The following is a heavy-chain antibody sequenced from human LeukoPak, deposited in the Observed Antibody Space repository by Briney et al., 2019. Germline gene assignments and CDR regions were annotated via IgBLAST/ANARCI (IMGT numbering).Heavy chain of an antibody. CDR1: GFTFSSYA. Sequence: SGRSLRLSCAASGFTFSSYAMHWVRQAPGKGLEWVAVISYDGSNKYYADSVKGRFTISRDNSKNTLYLQMNSLRAEDTAVYYCARVTSHRETMVRGVIRNAFDIWGQGTIVTVSS. J-gene: IGHJ3*02. D-gene: IGHD3-10*01. CDR2: ISYDGSNK. V-gene: IGHV3-30*01. CDR3: ARVTSHRETMVRGVIRNAFDI.